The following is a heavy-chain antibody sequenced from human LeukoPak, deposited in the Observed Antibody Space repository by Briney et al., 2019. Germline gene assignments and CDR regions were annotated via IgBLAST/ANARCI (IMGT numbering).Heavy chain of an antibody. V-gene: IGHV4-59*08. Sequence: PSETLSLTCTVSGGSISSYYWSWIRQPPGKGLEWIGYIYYSGSTNYNPSLKSRVTISVDTSKNQFSLKLSSVTAADTAVYYCARGFIPPIGAARFAFDIWGQGTMVTVSS. CDR1: GGSISSYY. CDR3: ARGFIPPIGAARFAFDI. CDR2: IYYSGST. D-gene: IGHD6-6*01. J-gene: IGHJ3*02.